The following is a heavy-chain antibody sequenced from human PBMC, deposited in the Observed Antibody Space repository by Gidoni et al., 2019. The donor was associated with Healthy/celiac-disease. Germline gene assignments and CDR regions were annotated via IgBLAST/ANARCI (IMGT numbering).Heavy chain of an antibody. CDR1: GFTFDDYA. J-gene: IGHJ3*02. D-gene: IGHD4-17*01. CDR3: AKDMWVFTVTTDGDAFDI. Sequence: EVQLVESGGGLVQPGRSLRLSCAASGFTFDDYAMHLVRQAPGKGLVWVSGISWNSGSIVYADSVKGRFTISRDNAQNSLYLQMNSLRAEDTALYYCAKDMWVFTVTTDGDAFDIWGQGTMVTVSS. CDR2: ISWNSGSI. V-gene: IGHV3-9*01.